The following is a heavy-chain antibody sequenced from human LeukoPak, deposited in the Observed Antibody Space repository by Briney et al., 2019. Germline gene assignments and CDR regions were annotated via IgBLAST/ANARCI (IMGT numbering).Heavy chain of an antibody. D-gene: IGHD3-10*01. J-gene: IGHJ3*02. CDR1: GGSLSGYY. CDR2: INHSGST. Sequence: SETLSLTCAVYGGSLSGYYWSWIRQPPGKGLEWIGEINHSGSTNYNPSLKSRVTISVDTSKNQFSLKLSSVTAADTAVYYCARGLPSGAFDIWGQGTMVTVSS. V-gene: IGHV4-34*01. CDR3: ARGLPSGAFDI.